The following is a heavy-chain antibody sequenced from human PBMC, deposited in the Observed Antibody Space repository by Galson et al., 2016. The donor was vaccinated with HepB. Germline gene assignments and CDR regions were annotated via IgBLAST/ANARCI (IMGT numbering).Heavy chain of an antibody. CDR1: GLTVSANY. D-gene: IGHD5-18*01. CDR3: AIPRGYRYPMDV. V-gene: IGHV3-53*04. J-gene: IGHJ4*02. CDR2: IYSGGSR. Sequence: SLRLSCAASGLTVSANYMSWVRQAPGKGLEWVSVIYSGGSRYYADFVKGRFTISRHNSNNTLYLQMNSLRPEDTAVYSCAIPRGYRYPMDVWGQGTLVTVSS.